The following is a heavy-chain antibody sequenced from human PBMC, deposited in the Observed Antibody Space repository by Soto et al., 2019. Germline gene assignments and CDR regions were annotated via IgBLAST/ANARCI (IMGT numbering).Heavy chain of an antibody. CDR3: ARQRRSAVTGTDN. CDR1: GGSISSSNYY. V-gene: IGHV4-39*01. Sequence: QLQLQESGPGLVKPSETLSLTCTVSGGSISSSNYYWGWIRQPPGKGLEWIGSIYYSGSTYYNPSLKSRVTISVDTSKNQFSLKLSSVTAADTAVYYCARQRRSAVTGTDNWGQGTLVTVSS. D-gene: IGHD6-19*01. CDR2: IYYSGST. J-gene: IGHJ4*02.